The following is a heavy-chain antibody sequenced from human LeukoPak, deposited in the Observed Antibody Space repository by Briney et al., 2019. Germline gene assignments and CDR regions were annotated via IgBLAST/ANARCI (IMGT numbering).Heavy chain of an antibody. J-gene: IGHJ4*02. V-gene: IGHV4-59*01. CDR3: ARKAAAGYFDY. CDR1: GGSISSYY. D-gene: IGHD6-13*01. CDR2: IFYSGST. Sequence: SETLSLTCTVSGGSISSYYWSWIRQPPGKGLEWIGYIFYSGSTNYNPSLKSRVTISVDTSKNQFSLKLSSVTAADTAVYYCARKAAAGYFDYWGQGTLVTVSS.